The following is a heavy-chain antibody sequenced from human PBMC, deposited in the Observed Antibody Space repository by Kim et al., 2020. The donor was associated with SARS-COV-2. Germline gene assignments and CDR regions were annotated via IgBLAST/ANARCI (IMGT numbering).Heavy chain of an antibody. D-gene: IGHD3-22*01. Sequence: GGSLRLSCAGSGFTFSNYWMHWVRQVPGKGLVWVSRINSDGTTTSYADAVKGLFNISRDNAKNTLHLQMNSLRAEYTALYYCARRCYDSCAYFYVDYWGQGLLVTVS. CDR3: ARRCYDSCAYFYVDY. CDR2: INSDGTTT. V-gene: IGHV3-74*01. J-gene: IGHJ4*01. CDR1: GFTFSNYW.